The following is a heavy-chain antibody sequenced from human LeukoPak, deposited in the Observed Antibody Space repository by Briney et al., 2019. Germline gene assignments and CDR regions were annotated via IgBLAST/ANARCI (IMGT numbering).Heavy chain of an antibody. Sequence: PSETLSLTCAVSGGSLSSSNWWSWVRQPPGKGLEWIGEIYHSGSTNYNPSLKSRVTISADKSKNQFSLKLSSVTAADTAVYYCARVKIYQQQLVLDYWGQGTLVTVSS. CDR2: IYHSGST. D-gene: IGHD6-13*01. CDR1: GGSLSSSNW. J-gene: IGHJ4*02. CDR3: ARVKIYQQQLVLDY. V-gene: IGHV4-4*02.